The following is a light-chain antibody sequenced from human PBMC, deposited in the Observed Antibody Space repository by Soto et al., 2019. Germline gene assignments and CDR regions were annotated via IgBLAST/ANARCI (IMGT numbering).Light chain of an antibody. V-gene: IGLV2-14*03. CDR2: DVS. CDR1: SSDVGGYNY. Sequence: QSVLTQPASVSGSPGQSITISCTGTSSDVGGYNYVSWYQQHPGKAPKLMIYDVSSRPSGVSNRFSGSKSGNTASLTISGLQAEDEADYYCTSYTSSSTRGVFGGGTQLTVL. J-gene: IGLJ2*01. CDR3: TSYTSSSTRGV.